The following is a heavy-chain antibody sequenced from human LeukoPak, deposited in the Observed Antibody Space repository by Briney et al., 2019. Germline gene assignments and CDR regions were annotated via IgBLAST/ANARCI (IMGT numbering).Heavy chain of an antibody. Sequence: GGSLRLSCAASGFTFSTYPMTWVRQAPGKGLEWVSTISGSGGNTYYGDSVKGRLTISRDNSNNTVYLQMSNLGADDTALYYCAKAHRGFDDFWTGYDYWGLGTLVTVSS. CDR3: AKAHRGFDDFWTGYDY. V-gene: IGHV3-23*01. J-gene: IGHJ4*02. CDR1: GFTFSTYP. CDR2: ISGSGGNT. D-gene: IGHD3/OR15-3a*01.